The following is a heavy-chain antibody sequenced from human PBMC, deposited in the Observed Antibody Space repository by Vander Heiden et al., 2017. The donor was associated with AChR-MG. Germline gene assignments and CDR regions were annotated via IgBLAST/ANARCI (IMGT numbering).Heavy chain of an antibody. CDR2: ISSSSSTI. CDR3: ARDHVITIFGVVIPRPRFDY. Sequence: EVQLVESGGGLVQPGGSLRPSCAASGFTFSSYSMNGVRQAPGKGLEWVSYISSSSSTIYYADSVKGRFTISRDNAKNSLYLQMNSLRDEDTAVYYCARDHVITIFGVVIPRPRFDYWGQGTLVTVSS. V-gene: IGHV3-48*02. CDR1: GFTFSSYS. D-gene: IGHD3-3*01. J-gene: IGHJ4*02.